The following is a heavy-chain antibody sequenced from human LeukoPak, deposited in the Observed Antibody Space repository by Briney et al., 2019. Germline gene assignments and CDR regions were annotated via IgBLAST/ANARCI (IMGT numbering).Heavy chain of an antibody. J-gene: IGHJ4*02. Sequence: GGSLRLSCAASGFTFSRYWMHWVRQAPGKGLVWVSRINIDGSNTTYADSVKGRFTISRDNAKNTLYRQMNSLRAEDTAVYYCARDSPERGYSYGPLDNYFDYWGQGTLVTVSS. D-gene: IGHD5-18*01. V-gene: IGHV3-74*01. CDR3: ARDSPERGYSYGPLDNYFDY. CDR2: INIDGSNT. CDR1: GFTFSRYW.